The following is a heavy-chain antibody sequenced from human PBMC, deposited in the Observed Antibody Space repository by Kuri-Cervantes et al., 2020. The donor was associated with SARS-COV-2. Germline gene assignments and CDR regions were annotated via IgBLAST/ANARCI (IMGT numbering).Heavy chain of an antibody. J-gene: IGHJ6*03. CDR2: IYYSGST. D-gene: IGHD3-10*01. V-gene: IGHV4-39*07. Sequence: ESLKISCTVSGGSISSSSYYWGWIRQPPGKGLEWIGSIYYSGSTYYNPSLKSRVTISVDTSKTQFSLSLSSVTAADTAVYYCARQVLLWFGELNYMDVWGKGTTVTVSS. CDR1: GGSISSSSYY. CDR3: ARQVLLWFGELNYMDV.